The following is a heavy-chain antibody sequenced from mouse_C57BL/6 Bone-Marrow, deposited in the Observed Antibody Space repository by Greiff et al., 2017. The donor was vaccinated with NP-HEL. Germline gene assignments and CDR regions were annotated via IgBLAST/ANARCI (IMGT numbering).Heavy chain of an antibody. Sequence: QVQLQQPGAELVKPGASVKLSCKASGYTFTSYWMQWVKQRPGQGLAWIGEIDPSDSYTNYNQKFKGKATLTVDTSSSTAYMQLSSLTSEDSAVYYCARSWDSFDYWGQGTTLTVSS. J-gene: IGHJ2*01. CDR2: IDPSDSYT. V-gene: IGHV1-50*01. CDR3: ARSWDSFDY. CDR1: GYTFTSYW.